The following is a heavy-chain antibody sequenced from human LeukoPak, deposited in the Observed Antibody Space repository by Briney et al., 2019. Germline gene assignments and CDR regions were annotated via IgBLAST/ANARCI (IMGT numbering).Heavy chain of an antibody. J-gene: IGHJ4*02. Sequence: PGGSLRLSCAAAGFTVSHYWITWVRQAPGEGRGLVANIKHDGTEKYYADSVKGRLTISRDNAKNSLYLQMTSLRAEDTAVYYCATYNLAASREFDYWGRGTLVTVSS. D-gene: IGHD1-20*01. CDR2: IKHDGTEK. V-gene: IGHV3-7*01. CDR3: ATYNLAASREFDY. CDR1: GFTVSHYW.